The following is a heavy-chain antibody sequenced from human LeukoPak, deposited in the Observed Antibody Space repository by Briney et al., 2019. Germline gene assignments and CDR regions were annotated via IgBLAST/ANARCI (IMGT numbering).Heavy chain of an antibody. CDR2: ISGSSGYT. CDR3: ARGAGTTAYVDY. J-gene: IGHJ4*02. V-gene: IGHV3-11*06. D-gene: IGHD1-1*01. CDR1: DSTSSAYY. Sequence: KPGGPLRLSWKAPDSTSSAYYIIGSRKAPGKGLGWVSYISGSSGYTKYADSVKGRFTISRDNAKNSLYLQVNSLRAEDTAVYYCARGAGTTAYVDYWGQGTPVTVSS.